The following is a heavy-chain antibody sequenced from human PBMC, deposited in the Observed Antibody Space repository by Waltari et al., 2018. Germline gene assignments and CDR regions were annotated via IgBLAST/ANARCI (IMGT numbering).Heavy chain of an antibody. D-gene: IGHD3-10*02. CDR3: ARDPGSMLGY. CDR2: IYIGGST. V-gene: IGHV3-53*01. Sequence: EVQLVESGGGLIQPGGSLRLSCAASGFTVSSNYMSWVRQAAGEGLEWVSVIYIGGSTYYADSVKGRFTISRDNSKNTRYLQMNSLRAEDTAVYYCARDPGSMLGYWGQGTLVTVSS. J-gene: IGHJ4*02. CDR1: GFTVSSNY.